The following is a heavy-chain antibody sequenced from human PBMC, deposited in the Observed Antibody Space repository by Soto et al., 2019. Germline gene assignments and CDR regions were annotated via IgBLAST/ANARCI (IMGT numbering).Heavy chain of an antibody. J-gene: IGHJ5*02. D-gene: IGHD3-22*01. CDR3: TIPRGPMIRP. Sequence: GGSLRLSCTASGFTFTNAWMTWVRQALGKGLEWVGCIKSKTDGGTTDYAAPVKGRFTISRDYSKNTMYLQMNCLKTEDTAVYYCTIPRGPMIRPWGQGT. V-gene: IGHV3-15*01. CDR1: GFTFTNAW. CDR2: IKSKTDGGTT.